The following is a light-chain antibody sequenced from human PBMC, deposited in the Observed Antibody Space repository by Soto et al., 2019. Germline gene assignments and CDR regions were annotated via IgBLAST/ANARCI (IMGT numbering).Light chain of an antibody. J-gene: IGKJ4*01. Sequence: DIVMTQSPDSLALYLGERATINCKSSQSILFSSNSKNYLAWYQQKPGQPPKLLIYWASTRESGVPDRFSGSGSGTDFTLTISSLQAEDVAVYYCQQYYSIPLTFGGGT. CDR3: QQYYSIPLT. V-gene: IGKV4-1*01. CDR1: QSILFSSNSKNY. CDR2: WAS.